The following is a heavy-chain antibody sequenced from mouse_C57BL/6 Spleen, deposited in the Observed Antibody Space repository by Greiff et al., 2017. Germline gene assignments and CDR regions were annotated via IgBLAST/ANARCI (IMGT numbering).Heavy chain of an antibody. V-gene: IGHV1-15*01. D-gene: IGHD2-3*01. CDR1: GYTFTDYE. CDR2: IDPETGGT. CDR3: TRSAGYYTWCAY. J-gene: IGHJ3*01. Sequence: VQLQQSGAELVRPGASVTLSCKASGYTFTDYEMHWVKQTPVHGLEWIGAIDPETGGTAYNQKFKGKAILTADKSSSTAYMELRSLTSEDSAVYYCTRSAGYYTWCAYWGQGTLVTVSA.